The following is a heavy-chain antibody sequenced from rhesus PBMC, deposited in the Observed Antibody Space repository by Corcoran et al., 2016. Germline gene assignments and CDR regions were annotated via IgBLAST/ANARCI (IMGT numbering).Heavy chain of an antibody. CDR2: IKKKVKGGTA. CDR3: TTEGSRDPEYFEF. V-gene: IGHV3S22*01. CDR1: GFTFSDHY. Sequence: EMQLVESVGGLVQPGGSLRLSCAASGFTFSDHYMEGFRQVPGRGPEWVGFIKKKVKGGTAEYAASLKGRFNISRVDSKNVTYLQMNSLKTEDTAVYYCTTEGSRDPEYFEFWSQGALVTVSS. J-gene: IGHJ1*01. D-gene: IGHD4-29*01.